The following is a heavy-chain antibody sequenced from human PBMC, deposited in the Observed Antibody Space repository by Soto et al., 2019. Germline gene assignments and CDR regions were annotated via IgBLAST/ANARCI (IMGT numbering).Heavy chain of an antibody. CDR1: GDSFTSYW. V-gene: IGHV5-51*01. J-gene: IGHJ6*02. CDR3: ARHRYSSSWTTPSWGMDV. Sequence: GESLSLSCKGSGDSFTSYWIGWVRQMPGKGLEWMGIIYPGDSDTRYSPSFQGQVTISADKSISTAYLQWSSLKASDTAMYYCARHRYSSSWTTPSWGMDVWGQGTTVTVSS. CDR2: IYPGDSDT. D-gene: IGHD6-13*01.